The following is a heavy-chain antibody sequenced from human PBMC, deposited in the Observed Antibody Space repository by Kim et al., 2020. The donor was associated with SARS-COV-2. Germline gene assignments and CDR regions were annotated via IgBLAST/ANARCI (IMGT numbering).Heavy chain of an antibody. CDR1: GFTFSTYE. CDR3: ARSLYCSSTSCFYGMDV. CDR2: ISTSGSTI. V-gene: IGHV3-48*03. J-gene: IGHJ6*02. D-gene: IGHD2-2*01. Sequence: GGSLRLSCAASGFTFSTYEMNWVRQAPGKGLEWISYISTSGSTIYYADSVKGRFTISRDNAKSSLSLQMNSLRAEDMAVYYCARSLYCSSTSCFYGMDVWGQGTTVTVSS.